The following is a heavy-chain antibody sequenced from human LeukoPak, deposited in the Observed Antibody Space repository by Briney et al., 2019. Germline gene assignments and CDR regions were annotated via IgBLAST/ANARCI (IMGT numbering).Heavy chain of an antibody. CDR2: INYSGST. CDR1: GGSFSGYY. Sequence: SETLSLTCAVYGGSFSGYYWNWIRQPPGKGLEWIGEINYSGSTNYNPSLKSRVTISIDTSKKQFSLILTSVTAADTAVYYCARIPIYGDLQVVDYWGQGTLVTVSS. J-gene: IGHJ4*02. V-gene: IGHV4-34*01. CDR3: ARIPIYGDLQVVDY. D-gene: IGHD4-17*01.